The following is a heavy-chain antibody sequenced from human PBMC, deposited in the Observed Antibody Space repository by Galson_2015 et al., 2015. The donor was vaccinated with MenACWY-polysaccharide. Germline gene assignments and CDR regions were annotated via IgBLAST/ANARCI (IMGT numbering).Heavy chain of an antibody. CDR2: IYYTGST. V-gene: IGHV4-59*01. CDR1: GDSISPNH. J-gene: IGHJ5*02. Sequence: SETLSLTCTVSGDSISPNHWTWIRQPPGQGLEWIAYIYYTGSTNYNPSLKSRATISLDTSKNQFSLSLTSVTAADTAVYYCARGVGEGSNFYGQRNLNWFDPWGQGILVTVSS. CDR3: ARGVGEGSNFYGQRNLNWFDP. D-gene: IGHD1-1*01.